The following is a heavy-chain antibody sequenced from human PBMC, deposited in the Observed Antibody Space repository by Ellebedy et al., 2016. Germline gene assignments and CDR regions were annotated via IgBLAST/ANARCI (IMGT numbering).Heavy chain of an antibody. V-gene: IGHV4-59*01. J-gene: IGHJ6*02. Sequence: SETLSLXXAVYGGSFSGYYWSWIRQPPGKGLEWIGYIYYSGSTNYNPSLKSRVTISVDTSKNQFSLKLSSVTAADTAVYYCARDQPYYYDSSGARPYYYYGMDVWGQGTTVTVSS. CDR3: ARDQPYYYDSSGARPYYYYGMDV. CDR2: IYYSGST. CDR1: GGSFSGYY. D-gene: IGHD3-22*01.